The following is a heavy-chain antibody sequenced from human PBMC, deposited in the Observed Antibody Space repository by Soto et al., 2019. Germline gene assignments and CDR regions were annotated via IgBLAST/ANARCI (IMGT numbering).Heavy chain of an antibody. CDR1: GYTFTSYW. V-gene: IGHV5-51*01. CDR3: ARYRSDCSGDCGIDH. Sequence: PGESLKISCKGFGYTFTSYWIGWVRQMPGKGLEWMGIIYPGDSDTRYSPSFQGQVTLSADKSISTAYLQWSSLRASDTAIYYCARYRSDCSGDCGIDHWGQGAMVTVSS. CDR2: IYPGDSDT. J-gene: IGHJ4*02. D-gene: IGHD2-21*01.